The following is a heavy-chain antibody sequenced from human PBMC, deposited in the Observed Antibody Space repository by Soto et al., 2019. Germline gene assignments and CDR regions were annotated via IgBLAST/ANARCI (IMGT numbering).Heavy chain of an antibody. V-gene: IGHV5-51*01. CDR1: GYNFTTFW. J-gene: IGHJ4*02. CDR2: IYPGDSET. CDR3: ARSGLPGAMYFDS. D-gene: IGHD2-8*01. Sequence: PGESLKISCKGSGYNFTTFWIGWVRQMPGKGLEWMGIIYPGDSETKYSPDFEGQLTISADRSTNTAYLQWRSLRDSDTATYYCARSGLPGAMYFDSCCLGTRVTVS.